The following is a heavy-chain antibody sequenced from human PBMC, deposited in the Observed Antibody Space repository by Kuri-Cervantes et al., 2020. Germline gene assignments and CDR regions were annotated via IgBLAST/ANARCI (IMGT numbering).Heavy chain of an antibody. CDR1: GFTFSSYA. CDR3: ARVFSPAAIDY. D-gene: IGHD2-2*01. V-gene: IGHV3-23*01. J-gene: IGHJ4*02. CDR2: ISGSGGST. Sequence: GESLKISCAASGFTFSSYAMSWVRQAPGKGLEWVSAISGSGGSTYYADSVKGRFTISRDNSKSSLYLQMNSLRAEDTAVYYCARVFSPAAIDYWGQGTQVTVSS.